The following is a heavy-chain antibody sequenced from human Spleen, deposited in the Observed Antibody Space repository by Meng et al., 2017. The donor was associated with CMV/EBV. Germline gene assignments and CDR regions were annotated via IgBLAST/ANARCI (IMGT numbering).Heavy chain of an antibody. Sequence: LSTSGVGGGWSRQHPGKAREWLAVIYWNDDKRYSPSLKNRLTITKDTSKNQVVLTMTNMDPVDTATYYCARLTIVRGGVTQYRWFDPWGQGALVTVSS. CDR1: LSTSGVG. J-gene: IGHJ5*02. V-gene: IGHV2-5*01. CDR2: IYWNDDK. D-gene: IGHD3-10*01. CDR3: ARLTIVRGGVTQYRWFDP.